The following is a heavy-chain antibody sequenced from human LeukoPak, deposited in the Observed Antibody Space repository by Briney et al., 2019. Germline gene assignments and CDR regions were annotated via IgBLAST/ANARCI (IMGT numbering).Heavy chain of an antibody. CDR3: ARAHLHYGDSIHDLDY. Sequence: ASVKVSCKASSYTCTSYYMHWLRQAPGKGLEWMGIIHPSAGSTSYAQKFQGRVTMTRDTSTSTVYMELSSLRSEDTAVYYCARAHLHYGDSIHDLDYWGQGTLVTVSS. V-gene: IGHV1-46*01. D-gene: IGHD4-17*01. CDR2: IHPSAGST. J-gene: IGHJ4*02. CDR1: SYTCTSYY.